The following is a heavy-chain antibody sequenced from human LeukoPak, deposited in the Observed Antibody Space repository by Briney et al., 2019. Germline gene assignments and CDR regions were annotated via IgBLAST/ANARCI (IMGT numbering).Heavy chain of an antibody. CDR1: GFTFSSYA. D-gene: IGHD5-12*01. J-gene: IGHJ4*02. V-gene: IGHV3-23*01. Sequence: GGSLRLSCAASGFTFSSYAMSWVRQAPGKGLEWVSVISGSGGSTYYADSVKGRFTISRDNAKNSLLLEMNSLGAEDTAVYYCARYIGYVLRNWGQGTLVTVSS. CDR3: ARYIGYVLRN. CDR2: ISGSGGST.